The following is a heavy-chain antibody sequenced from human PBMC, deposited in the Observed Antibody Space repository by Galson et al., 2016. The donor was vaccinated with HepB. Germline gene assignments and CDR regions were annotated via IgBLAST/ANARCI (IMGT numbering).Heavy chain of an antibody. D-gene: IGHD6-13*01. V-gene: IGHV1-46*02. Sequence: SVKVSCKASGYTFKNYYIHWVRQAPGQGLEWMGRIILSSGYTIRAQRFQNRITMTGDTSTSTAYMELSSLRSEDTAVYYCARGRYSRTWYLDIWGQGTLVTVSS. CDR1: GYTFKNYY. CDR2: IILSSGYT. CDR3: ARGRYSRTWYLDI. J-gene: IGHJ4*02.